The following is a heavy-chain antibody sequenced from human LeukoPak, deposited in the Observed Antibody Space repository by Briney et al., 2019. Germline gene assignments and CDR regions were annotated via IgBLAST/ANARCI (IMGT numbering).Heavy chain of an antibody. Sequence: GASVKVSCKASGYTFTSFGISWVRQAPGQGLEWMGWISAYNGNTNYAQKVQGRVTMTTDRSTSTAYMELRSLRSDDTAVYYCARGSPLRPKYFQHWGQGTLVTVSS. J-gene: IGHJ1*01. D-gene: IGHD1-26*01. CDR3: ARGSPLRPKYFQH. CDR1: GYTFTSFG. CDR2: ISAYNGNT. V-gene: IGHV1-18*01.